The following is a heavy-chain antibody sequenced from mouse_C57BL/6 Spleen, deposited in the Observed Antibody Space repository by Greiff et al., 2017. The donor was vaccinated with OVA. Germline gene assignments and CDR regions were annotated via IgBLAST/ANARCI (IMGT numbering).Heavy chain of an antibody. Sequence: KQSCKASGYTFTSYWMDWVKQRPGQGLEWIGNIYPSDSETHYNQKFKDKATLTVDKSSSTAYMQLSSLTSEDSAVYYCARRDYYGSSPNFDYWGQGTTLTVSS. CDR3: ARRDYYGSSPNFDY. J-gene: IGHJ2*01. CDR2: IYPSDSET. D-gene: IGHD1-1*01. CDR1: GYTFTSYW. V-gene: IGHV1-61*01.